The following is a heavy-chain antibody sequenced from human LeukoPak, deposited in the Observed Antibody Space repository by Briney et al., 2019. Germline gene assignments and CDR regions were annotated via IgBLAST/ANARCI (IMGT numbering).Heavy chain of an antibody. J-gene: IGHJ6*03. CDR1: GGSFSGYY. CDR2: INHSGST. D-gene: IGHD4-17*01. V-gene: IGHV4-34*01. Sequence: SETLSLTCAVYGGSFSGYYWSWIRQPPGKGPEWIGEINHSGSTNYNPSLKSRVTISVDTSKNQFSLQLNSVTPEDTAVYYCAREHDYGDYDDAYYYMDGWGKGTTVTVSS. CDR3: AREHDYGDYDDAYYYMDG.